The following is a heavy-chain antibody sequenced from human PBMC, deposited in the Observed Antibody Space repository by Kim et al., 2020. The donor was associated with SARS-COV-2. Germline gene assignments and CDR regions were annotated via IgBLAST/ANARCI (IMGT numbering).Heavy chain of an antibody. CDR2: ISSNGGST. CDR3: VKDSDCSGGSCYSLDAFDI. J-gene: IGHJ3*02. Sequence: GGSLRLSCSASGFTFSSYAMHWVRQAPGKGLEYVSAISSNGGSTYYADSVKGRFTISRDNSKNTLYLQMSSLRAEDTAVYYCVKDSDCSGGSCYSLDAFDIWGQGTMVTVSS. V-gene: IGHV3-64D*09. D-gene: IGHD2-15*01. CDR1: GFTFSSYA.